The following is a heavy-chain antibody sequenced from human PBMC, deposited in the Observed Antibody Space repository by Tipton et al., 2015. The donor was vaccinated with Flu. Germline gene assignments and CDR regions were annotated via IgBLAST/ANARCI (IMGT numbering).Heavy chain of an antibody. CDR2: IGGSGDNT. CDR3: AKDFNWGST. CDR1: GFTFSGSA. Sequence: SLRLSCVASGFTFSGSAMNWVRQAPGKGLEWVSDIGGSGDNTHYADSVKGRFTISRDNSKNTLYLQMNSLRDEDTAIYYCAKDFNWGSTWGQGTLVTVSS. J-gene: IGHJ4*02. V-gene: IGHV3-23*01. D-gene: IGHD7-27*01.